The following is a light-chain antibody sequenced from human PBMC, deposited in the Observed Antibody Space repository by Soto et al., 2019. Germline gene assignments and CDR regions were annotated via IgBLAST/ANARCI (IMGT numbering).Light chain of an antibody. Sequence: QSALTQPASVSGSPGQSIILSCSGSSSDVGGYNYVSWYQQHPGKAPKLMIYEVSHRPSGVSIRFSGSKSGNTASLTISGLQAEDEADYYCSSYTSRSTLVFGGGTKLTVL. J-gene: IGLJ2*01. CDR2: EVS. V-gene: IGLV2-14*01. CDR1: SSDVGGYNY. CDR3: SSYTSRSTLV.